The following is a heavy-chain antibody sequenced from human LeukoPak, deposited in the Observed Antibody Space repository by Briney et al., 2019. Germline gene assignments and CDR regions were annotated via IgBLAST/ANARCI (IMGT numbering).Heavy chain of an antibody. J-gene: IGHJ5*02. D-gene: IGHD3-9*01. CDR2: INAGNGNT. V-gene: IGHV1-3*01. CDR1: GYTFTSYA. CDR3: ARDQRGYYDILTGYLPVGGWFDP. Sequence: ASVKVSCKASGYTFTSYAMHWVRQAPGQRLEWMGWINAGNGNTKYSQKFQGRVTITRDTSASTAYMELSSLRSEDTAVYYCARDQRGYYDILTGYLPVGGWFDPWGQGTLVTVSS.